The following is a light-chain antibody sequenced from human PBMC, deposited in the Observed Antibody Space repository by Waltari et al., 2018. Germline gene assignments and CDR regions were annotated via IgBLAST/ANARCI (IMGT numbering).Light chain of an antibody. CDR2: KVF. CDR1: DSLVHSDGTTY. V-gene: IGKV2-30*02. J-gene: IGKJ1*01. CDR3: MQGTLWPRT. Sequence: EVVMAQSPVSLSVTLGQSASISCRPSDSLVHSDGTTYLHWCHQRPGQSPRRLISKVFGRDSGVPDRVSGSGSGTDFTLKISGVEAEDVGLYFCMQGTLWPRTFGQGTKVEIK.